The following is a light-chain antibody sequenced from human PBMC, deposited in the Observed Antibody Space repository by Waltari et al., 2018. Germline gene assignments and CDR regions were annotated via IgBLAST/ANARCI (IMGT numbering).Light chain of an antibody. CDR2: EAS. CDR3: QQSYTSPQYT. Sequence: DIQMTQSPSSLSASVGDRVTITCRASQSISNCLNWYHQRPGKARKSGRVEASSLQTGVPSRFSGSGSGTDFTLTISSLQPEDFATYYCQQSYTSPQYTFGQGTKLDIK. V-gene: IGKV1-39*01. J-gene: IGKJ2*01. CDR1: QSISNC.